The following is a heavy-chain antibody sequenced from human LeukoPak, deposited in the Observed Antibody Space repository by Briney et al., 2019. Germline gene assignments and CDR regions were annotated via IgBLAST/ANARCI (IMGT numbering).Heavy chain of an antibody. D-gene: IGHD2-2*01. CDR3: AKGSSPYYYYYMDV. CDR2: ISSGGGNT. V-gene: IGHV3-23*01. J-gene: IGHJ6*03. Sequence: GGTLGLSCAASGFTFSNFGMSWVRQAPGKGLEWVSAISSGGGNTYYADSVKGRFTISRDNSKSTLSLQMNSLRVEDTAVYYCAKGSSPYYYYYMDVWGKGTTVTISS. CDR1: GFTFSNFG.